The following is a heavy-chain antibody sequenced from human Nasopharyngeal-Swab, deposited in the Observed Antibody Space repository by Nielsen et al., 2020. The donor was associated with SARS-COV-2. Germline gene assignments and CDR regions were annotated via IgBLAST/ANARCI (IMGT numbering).Heavy chain of an antibody. J-gene: IGHJ3*02. V-gene: IGHV4-34*01. D-gene: IGHD3-22*01. CDR2: ITHTGST. CDR3: ARAHDSSGYYWAFDI. CDR1: AGSFTNYF. Sequence: SETLSLTCAVYAGSFTNYFWTWVRQPPGKGLEWIGEITHTGSTNYNPSLQSRVTVSLDTSKNQFSLSLKYLTAADTAVYYCARAHDSSGYYWAFDIWGQGTVVTVSS.